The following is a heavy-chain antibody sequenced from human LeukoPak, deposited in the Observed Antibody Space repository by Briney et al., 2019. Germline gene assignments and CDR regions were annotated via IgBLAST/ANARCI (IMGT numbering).Heavy chain of an antibody. D-gene: IGHD1-26*01. CDR2: ISGSGGST. J-gene: IGHJ3*02. Sequence: GGSLRLSCAASGFTFSSYAMSWVRQAPGKGLEWVSAISGSGGSTYYADSVKGRFTISRDNSKNTLYLQMNSLRAEDTAVYYCAKDIRGPPPRERAFDIWGHGTMVTVS. V-gene: IGHV3-23*01. CDR3: AKDIRGPPPRERAFDI. CDR1: GFTFSSYA.